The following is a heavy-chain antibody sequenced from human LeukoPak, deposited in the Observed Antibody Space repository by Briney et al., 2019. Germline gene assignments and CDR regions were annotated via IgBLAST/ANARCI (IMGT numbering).Heavy chain of an antibody. CDR1: GGSMNGFQ. D-gene: IGHD4-11*01. V-gene: IGHV4-4*07. CDR2: ISTSGNI. Sequence: SETLSLTCTVSGGSMNGFQWSWIRQPAGKGLEWIGRISTSGNINYTPSLKSRVTMSVDTSKNQFSLKLTSVTAADTAVYFCARSQSYRKSQNWFGPWGQGTLVTVSS. J-gene: IGHJ5*02. CDR3: ARSQSYRKSQNWFGP.